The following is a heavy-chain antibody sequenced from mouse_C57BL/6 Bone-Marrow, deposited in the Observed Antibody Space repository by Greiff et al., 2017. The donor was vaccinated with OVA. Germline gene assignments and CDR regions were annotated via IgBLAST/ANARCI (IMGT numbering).Heavy chain of an antibody. CDR1: GFNIKDDY. D-gene: IGHD2-4*01. J-gene: IGHJ2*01. CDR2: IDPENGDT. Sequence: EVKLQESGAELVRPGASVKLSCTASGFNIKDDYMHWVKQRPEQGLEWIGWIDPENGDTEYASKFQGKATITADTSSNTAYLQLSSLTSEDTAVDYCTTGIYYDYEHYFDYWGQGTTLTVSS. CDR3: TTGIYYDYEHYFDY. V-gene: IGHV14-4*01.